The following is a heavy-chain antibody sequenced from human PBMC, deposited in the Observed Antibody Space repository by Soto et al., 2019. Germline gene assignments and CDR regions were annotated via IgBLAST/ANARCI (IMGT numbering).Heavy chain of an antibody. CDR2: IIPIFGTA. V-gene: IGHV1-69*06. CDR3: ARDRPFLEWFHYYYGIDV. Sequence: SVKVSCKASGGTFSSYAISWVRQARGQGLEWMGGIIPIFGTANYAQKFQGRVTNTADKTTSTAYMELSSLRSEDTAVYYCARDRPFLEWFHYYYGIDVWGQGTTVTVSS. D-gene: IGHD3-3*02. J-gene: IGHJ6*02. CDR1: GGTFSSYA.